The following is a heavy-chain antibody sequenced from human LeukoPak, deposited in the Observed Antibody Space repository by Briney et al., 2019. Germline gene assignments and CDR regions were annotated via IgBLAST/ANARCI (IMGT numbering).Heavy chain of an antibody. V-gene: IGHV1-46*01. J-gene: IGHJ4*02. CDR1: GYTFTSYH. Sequence: ASVKVSCKACGYTFTSYHMHWVRQAPGQGLEWMGIINPSGGSTSYAQKFQGRVTMTRDTSTSTVYLELSSLTSEDTAVYYCARRGSYYNVADYWGQGTLVTVSP. CDR3: ARRGSYYNVADY. CDR2: INPSGGST. D-gene: IGHD1-26*01.